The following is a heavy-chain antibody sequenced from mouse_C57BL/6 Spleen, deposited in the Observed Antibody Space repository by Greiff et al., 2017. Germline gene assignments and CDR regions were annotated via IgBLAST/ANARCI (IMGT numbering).Heavy chain of an antibody. CDR1: GYTFTDYN. CDR2: INPNNGGT. J-gene: IGHJ2*01. V-gene: IGHV1-18*01. Sequence: SGPELVKPGASVKIPCKASGYTFTDYNMDWVKQSHGKSLEWIGDINPNNGGTIYNQKFKGKATLTVDKSSSTAYMELRSLTSEDTAVYYCARKLGQGYYFDYWGQGTTLTVSS. CDR3: ARKLGQGYYFDY. D-gene: IGHD4-1*01.